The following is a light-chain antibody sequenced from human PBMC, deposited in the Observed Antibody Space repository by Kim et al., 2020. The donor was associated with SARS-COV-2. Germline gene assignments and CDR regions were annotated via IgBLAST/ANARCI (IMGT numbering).Light chain of an antibody. Sequence: LGQTVRITCQGDSLRSYYASWYQQKPGQAPVLVIYGYNNRPSGIPDRFSGSSSGNTASLTITGAQAEDEADYYCNSRDSSGNHHYVFGTGTKVTVL. CDR3: NSRDSSGNHHYV. V-gene: IGLV3-19*01. CDR1: SLRSYY. CDR2: GYN. J-gene: IGLJ1*01.